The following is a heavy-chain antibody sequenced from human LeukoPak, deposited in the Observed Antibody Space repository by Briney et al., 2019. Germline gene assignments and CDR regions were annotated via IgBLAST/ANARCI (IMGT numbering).Heavy chain of an antibody. J-gene: IGHJ6*03. CDR2: ISAYNGNT. Sequence: ASVKVSCKASGYTFTSYGISWVRQAPGQGLEWMGWISAYNGNTNYAQKLQGRVTMTTDTSTSTAYMELRCLRSDDTAVYYCARGSSLFYYYYMDVWGKGTTVTVSS. V-gene: IGHV1-18*01. CDR3: ARGSSLFYYYYMDV. CDR1: GYTFTSYG. D-gene: IGHD6-13*01.